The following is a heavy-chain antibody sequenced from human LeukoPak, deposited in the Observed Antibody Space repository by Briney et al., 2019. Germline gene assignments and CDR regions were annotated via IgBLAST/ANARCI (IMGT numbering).Heavy chain of an antibody. V-gene: IGHV4-34*12. D-gene: IGHD3-22*01. CDR2: ILNGGKT. CDR3: ARSPDSDRLDY. Sequence: PSETLSLTCAVYGGSFSGYYWSWIRQPPGKGLEWIGNILNGGKTHYHPSLKSRVTISGDTSKNQFSLKLSSVTAADTAVYYCARSPDSDRLDYWGQGTLVTVSS. J-gene: IGHJ4*02. CDR1: GGSFSGYY.